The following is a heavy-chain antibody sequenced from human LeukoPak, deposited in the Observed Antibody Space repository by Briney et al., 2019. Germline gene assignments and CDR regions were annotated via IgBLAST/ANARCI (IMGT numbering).Heavy chain of an antibody. CDR2: INPNSGGT. D-gene: IGHD3-3*01. V-gene: IGHV1-2*04. CDR3: ARDKVTYYDFWSGYHNWFDP. J-gene: IGHJ5*02. Sequence: ASVKVSCKASGYTFTGYYMHWVRQAPGQGLEWMGWINPNSGGTNYAQKFQGWVTMTRGTSISTAYMELSRLRSDDTAVYYCARDKVTYYDFWSGYHNWFDPWGQGTLVTVSS. CDR1: GYTFTGYY.